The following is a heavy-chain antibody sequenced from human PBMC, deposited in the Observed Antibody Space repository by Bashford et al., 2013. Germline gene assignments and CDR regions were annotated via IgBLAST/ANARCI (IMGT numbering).Heavy chain of an antibody. CDR3: ARMSSYVDY. J-gene: IGHJ4*03. CDR2: SFPLGPP. Sequence: SSETLSLTCTVSGGSISSDGSSWAWIRQHPGKGLEWMGTSFPLGPPFTTVLRSRITISVDSSKNQFSLNLSSVTAADTAVYFXARMSSYVDYWARDPGHRLL. CDR1: GGSISSDGSS. V-gene: IGHV4-31*03.